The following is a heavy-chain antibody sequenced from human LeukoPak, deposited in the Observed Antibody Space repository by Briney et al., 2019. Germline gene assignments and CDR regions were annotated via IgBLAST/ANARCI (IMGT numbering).Heavy chain of an antibody. D-gene: IGHD6-6*01. J-gene: IGHJ6*04. CDR3: ARGGIAARPDHMDV. V-gene: IGHV4-34*01. Sequence: PSETLSLTCAVYGGSFSGYYWSWIRQPPGKGLEWIGEINHSGSTNYNPSLKSRVTISVDTSKNQFSLKLSSVTAADTAVYYCARGGIAARPDHMDVWGKGTTVTVSS. CDR2: INHSGST. CDR1: GGSFSGYY.